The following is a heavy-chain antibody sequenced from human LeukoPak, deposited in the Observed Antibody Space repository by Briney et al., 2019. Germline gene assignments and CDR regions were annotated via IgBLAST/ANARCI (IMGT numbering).Heavy chain of an antibody. J-gene: IGHJ4*02. CDR1: GGSISSYY. CDR3: ALEADCSSASCYLEY. Sequence: SETLSLTCTVSGGSISSYYWSWIRQPPGKGLEWIGYIYYSGSTNYNPSLKSRVTISVDTSKNQSSLKLSSVTAADTAVYYCALEADCSSASCYLEYWGQGTLVTVSS. D-gene: IGHD2-2*01. V-gene: IGHV4-59*12. CDR2: IYYSGST.